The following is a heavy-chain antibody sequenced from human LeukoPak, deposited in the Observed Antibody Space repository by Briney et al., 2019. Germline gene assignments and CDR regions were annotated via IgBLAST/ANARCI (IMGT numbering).Heavy chain of an antibody. D-gene: IGHD3-22*01. V-gene: IGHV1-2*02. J-gene: IGHJ4*02. Sequence: ASVKVSCKASGYTFTSYGISWVRQAPGQGLEWMGWNNPNSGGTNYAQKFQGRVTMTRDTSISTAYMELSRLRSDDTAVYYCARDTYYYDSSGYSYNYWGQGTLVTVSS. CDR2: NNPNSGGT. CDR3: ARDTYYYDSSGYSYNY. CDR1: GYTFTSYG.